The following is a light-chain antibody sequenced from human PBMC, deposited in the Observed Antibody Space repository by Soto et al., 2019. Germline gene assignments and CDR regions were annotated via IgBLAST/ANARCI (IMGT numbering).Light chain of an antibody. CDR2: TAS. CDR3: QQAASFPIT. V-gene: IGKV1-12*01. Sequence: DIQMTQSPSSVSASVGDRVTITCRASQGVSTWLAWYHQKPGKAPNLLIYTASSLQSGVPSRFSGSGSGTDFTLTINGLQPEDFATYYCQQAASFPITFGQGTRLEIK. CDR1: QGVSTW. J-gene: IGKJ5*01.